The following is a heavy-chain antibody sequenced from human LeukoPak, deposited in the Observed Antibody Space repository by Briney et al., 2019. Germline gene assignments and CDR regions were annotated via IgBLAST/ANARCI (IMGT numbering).Heavy chain of an antibody. Sequence: GGSLRLSCAASGVNFNTAWMSWVRQAPGKGLEWVSYISGSGSSIYQADSVKGRFTISRDNAKNSLYLQMNSLRAEDTAVYYCARGKISYDTSGYPIFHYWGQGTLVTVSS. D-gene: IGHD3-22*01. CDR2: ISGSGSSI. J-gene: IGHJ4*02. CDR1: GVNFNTAW. V-gene: IGHV3-11*01. CDR3: ARGKISYDTSGYPIFHY.